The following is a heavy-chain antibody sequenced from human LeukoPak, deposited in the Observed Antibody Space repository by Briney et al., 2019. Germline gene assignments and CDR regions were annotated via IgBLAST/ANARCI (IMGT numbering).Heavy chain of an antibody. D-gene: IGHD6-13*01. V-gene: IGHV1-8*01. J-gene: IGHJ5*02. Sequence: ASVKVSCKASRYTFTSYDINWVRQATGQGLEWMGWMNPNSGNTGYAQKFQGRVTMTRNTSISTAYMELSSLRSEDTAVYYCARGGSIAAAGYPWGQGTLVTVSS. CDR3: ARGGSIAAAGYP. CDR2: MNPNSGNT. CDR1: RYTFTSYD.